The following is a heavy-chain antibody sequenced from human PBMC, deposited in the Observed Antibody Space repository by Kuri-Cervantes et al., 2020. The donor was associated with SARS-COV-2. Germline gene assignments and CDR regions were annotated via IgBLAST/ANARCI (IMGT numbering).Heavy chain of an antibody. V-gene: IGHV3-48*01. J-gene: IGHJ6*03. CDR3: ARDKFYDFWSGYPEGYYYYYYMDV. CDR2: IGSSISTI. Sequence: GESLKISCAASGFTFSSYSMNWVRQAPGKGLEWVSNIGSSISTIYHADSVKGRFTVSRDNAKNSLYLQMNSLRAEDTAVYYCARDKFYDFWSGYPEGYYYYYYMDVWGKGTTVTVSS. CDR1: GFTFSSYS. D-gene: IGHD3-3*01.